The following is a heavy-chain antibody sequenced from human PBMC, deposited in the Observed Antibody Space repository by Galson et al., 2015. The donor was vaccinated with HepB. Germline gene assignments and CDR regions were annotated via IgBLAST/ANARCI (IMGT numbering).Heavy chain of an antibody. Sequence: ETLSLTCTVSGDSISSYSWSWIRQPPGKGLEWIGSFYYSGNTNYNPSLKSRVTMSLDTSNNQSSLNLSSVTAADPAVYSCARHVRGGVYYYYYMDVWGKGTTVTVSS. CDR3: ARHVRGGVYYYYYMDV. V-gene: IGHV4-59*08. CDR2: FYYSGNT. D-gene: IGHD3-10*02. CDR1: GDSISSYS. J-gene: IGHJ6*03.